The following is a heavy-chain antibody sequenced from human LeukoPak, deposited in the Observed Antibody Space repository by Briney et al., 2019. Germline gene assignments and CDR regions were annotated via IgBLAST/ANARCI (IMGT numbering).Heavy chain of an antibody. D-gene: IGHD6-19*01. CDR3: ARVRTIVVAGGDAFDI. J-gene: IGHJ3*02. V-gene: IGHV1-46*01. CDR2: INPSGGTT. CDR1: GYTFTSYF. Sequence: ASVKVSCKASGYTFTSYFMHWVRQAPGQGLEWMAIINPSGGTTSYAQKFQGRLTMTRDMSTSTVSMELSSLTSQDTAVYYCARVRTIVVAGGDAFDIWGQGTMVTVPS.